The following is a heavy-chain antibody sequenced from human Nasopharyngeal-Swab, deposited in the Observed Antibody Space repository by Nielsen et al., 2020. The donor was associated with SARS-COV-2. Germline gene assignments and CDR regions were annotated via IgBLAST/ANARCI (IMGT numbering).Heavy chain of an antibody. CDR2: MNTNSGNT. CDR3: ARAMSTVSTFSFDY. D-gene: IGHD5-24*01. Sequence: ASVKVSCKASGYTFTSYGISWVRQATGQGLEWMGWMNTNSGNTGLAQKFQGRVTITRNTSISTAYMELSSLRSEDTAVYYCARAMSTVSTFSFDYWGQGTLVTVSS. CDR1: GYTFTSYG. V-gene: IGHV1-8*03. J-gene: IGHJ4*02.